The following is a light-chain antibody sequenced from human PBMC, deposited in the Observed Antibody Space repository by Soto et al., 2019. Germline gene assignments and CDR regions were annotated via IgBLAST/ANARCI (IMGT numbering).Light chain of an antibody. CDR1: QSVSSY. V-gene: IGKV3-11*01. J-gene: IGKJ4*01. CDR3: QQRVNWPPT. Sequence: EIVLTQSPATLSLSPGERSTLSCRASQSVSSYLAWYQQKPGQAPRLLIHDASNRATGVPARFSAGGSGTDFTLIISNLEPEDFAVYYCQQRVNWPPTFGGGTKVDI. CDR2: DAS.